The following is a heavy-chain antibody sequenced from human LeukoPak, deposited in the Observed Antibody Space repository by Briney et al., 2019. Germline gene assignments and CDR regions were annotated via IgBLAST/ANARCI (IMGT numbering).Heavy chain of an antibody. CDR3: ARGLQQDGSSSWYDWFDP. Sequence: ASVKVSCKASGYTFTSYDINWVRQATGQGLEWMGWMNPNSGNTGYVQKFQGRVTMTRNTSISTAYMELSSLRSEDTAVYYCARGLQQDGSSSWYDWFDPWGQGTLVTVSS. V-gene: IGHV1-8*01. CDR2: MNPNSGNT. CDR1: GYTFTSYD. J-gene: IGHJ5*02. D-gene: IGHD6-13*01.